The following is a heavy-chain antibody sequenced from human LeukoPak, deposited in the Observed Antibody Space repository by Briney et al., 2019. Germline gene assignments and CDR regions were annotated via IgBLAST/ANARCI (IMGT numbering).Heavy chain of an antibody. Sequence: EASVKVSCKASGYTFTSYYMHWVRQAPGQGLEWMGIINPSGGSTSYAQKFQGRVTMTRDTSTSTVYMELSSLRSEDTAVYCCASYQRLEEGPPYYYYGMDVWGQGTTVTVSS. D-gene: IGHD2-2*01. CDR3: ASYQRLEEGPPYYYYGMDV. CDR1: GYTFTSYY. V-gene: IGHV1-46*01. J-gene: IGHJ6*02. CDR2: INPSGGST.